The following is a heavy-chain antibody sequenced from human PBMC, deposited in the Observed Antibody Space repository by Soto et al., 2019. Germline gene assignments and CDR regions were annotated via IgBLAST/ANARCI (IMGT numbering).Heavy chain of an antibody. CDR1: GYTFTSCG. J-gene: IGHJ5*02. CDR3: ARVVGALGHWFDP. V-gene: IGHV1-18*01. D-gene: IGHD1-26*01. Sequence: ASVKVSCEASGYTFTSCGISWVRQAPGQGLEWMGRISAYNGNTNYAQKLQGRVTMTTDTSTSTAYMELRSLRSDDTAVYYCARVVGALGHWFDPWGQGTLVTVSS. CDR2: ISAYNGNT.